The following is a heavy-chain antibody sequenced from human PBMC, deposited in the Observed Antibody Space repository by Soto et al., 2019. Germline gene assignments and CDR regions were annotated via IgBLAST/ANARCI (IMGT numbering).Heavy chain of an antibody. CDR2: IKGDGSEK. J-gene: IGHJ4*02. CDR3: AKDVR. Sequence: EVQLVESGGDLVQPGGSLRLSCAASGFTFSSHWMSWVRQAPGKGLEWVANIKGDGSEKYYVDSEKGRFTISRDNAKNSLYLQMNSLRVEDTALYYCAKDVRWGQGTLVTVSS. V-gene: IGHV3-7*05. CDR1: GFTFSSHW.